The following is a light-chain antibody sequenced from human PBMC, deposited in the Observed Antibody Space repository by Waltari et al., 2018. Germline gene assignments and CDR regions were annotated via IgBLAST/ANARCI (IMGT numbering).Light chain of an antibody. CDR1: QNVGNS. CDR2: DAA. CDR3: QQRSNWHT. J-gene: IGKJ2*01. V-gene: IGKV3-11*01. Sequence: ENVLTQSPATLSLSPGEAAPLPCRASQNVGNSLAWYQHKPGQAPRLLLYDAANRASGIPARFSGSGSGTDFTLTISSLEPDDFAVYYCQQRSNWHTFGQGTRLEIK.